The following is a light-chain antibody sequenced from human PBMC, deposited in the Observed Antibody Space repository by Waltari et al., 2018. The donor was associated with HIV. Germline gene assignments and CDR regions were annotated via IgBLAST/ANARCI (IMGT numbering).Light chain of an antibody. CDR2: GGS. CDR3: QVWDHTSDHPAV. CDR1: KIGSKS. V-gene: IGLV3-21*03. Sequence: SYVLTQQPSVSVAPRKTARITCGGNKIGSKSVHWYQQKPGQAPVLVVYGGSDLPSGSPGRFSGSNSWSSATLPCTRVDACDEADFYCQVWDHTSDHPAVFGGGTKLTVL. J-gene: IGLJ2*01.